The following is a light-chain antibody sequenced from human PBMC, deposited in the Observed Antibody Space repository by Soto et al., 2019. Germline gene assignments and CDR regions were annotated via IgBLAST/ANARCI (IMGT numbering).Light chain of an antibody. J-gene: IGKJ1*01. V-gene: IGKV3-15*01. CDR3: HQYENGPQT. CDR1: QSISSN. CDR2: RAS. Sequence: EIVMTQSPATLSVSPGERATLSCRASQSISSNLAWYQQKLGQAPRLLIYRASTRATGIPARFSGSGSVTEFTLTISSLQSEYCARDYWHQYENGPQTFGQGTKVEI.